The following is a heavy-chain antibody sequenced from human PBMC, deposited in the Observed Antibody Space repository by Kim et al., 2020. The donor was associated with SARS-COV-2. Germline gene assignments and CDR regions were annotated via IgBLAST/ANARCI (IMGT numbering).Heavy chain of an antibody. CDR2: IYYSGRT. J-gene: IGHJ3*02. CDR3: ARDQGLSSTYYYDSSGPYGAAFDI. V-gene: IGHV4-39*07. CDR1: GGSISSSSYY. Sequence: SETLSLTCTVSGGSISSSSYYWGWIRQPPGKGLEWIGSIYYSGRTYYNPSLKSRVTISVDTSKNQFSLKLSSVTAADTAVYYCARDQGLSSTYYYDSSGPYGAAFDIWGQGTMVTVSS. D-gene: IGHD3-22*01.